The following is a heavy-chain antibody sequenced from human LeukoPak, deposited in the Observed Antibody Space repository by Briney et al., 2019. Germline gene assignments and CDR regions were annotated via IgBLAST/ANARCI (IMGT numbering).Heavy chain of an antibody. CDR2: MNPNSGNT. CDR3: AREYYDILTGLYYFDY. CDR1: GYTFTSYD. V-gene: IGHV1-8*03. Sequence: ASVKVSCKASGYTFTSYDINWVRQATGQGLEWMGWMNPNSGNTGYAQKFQDRVTITRNTSISTAYMELNSLTSEDTAVYYCAREYYDILTGLYYFDYWGQGTLVTVSS. D-gene: IGHD3-9*01. J-gene: IGHJ4*02.